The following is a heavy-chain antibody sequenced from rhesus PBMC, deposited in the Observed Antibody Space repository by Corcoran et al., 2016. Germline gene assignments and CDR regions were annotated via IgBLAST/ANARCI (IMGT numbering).Heavy chain of an antibody. J-gene: IGHJ5-2*02. CDR3: ATLVGVPGSLDV. CDR2: ISGSGGGA. Sequence: QVQLQESGPGLVKPSETLSLTCAVSGGSVSSNYWSWIRKSPGKGLGWIGRISGSGGGANYTPSLKSRVTLSTETSKNQFSLRLTSVTAADTALYFCATLVGVPGSLDVWGRGVLVTVSS. V-gene: IGHV4-160*01. D-gene: IGHD2-39*01. CDR1: GGSVSSNY.